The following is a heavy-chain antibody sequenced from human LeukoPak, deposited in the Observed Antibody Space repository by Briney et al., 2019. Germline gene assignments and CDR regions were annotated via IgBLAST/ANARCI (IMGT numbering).Heavy chain of an antibody. D-gene: IGHD2-15*01. J-gene: IGHJ6*03. CDR3: ARGSREDIYYYYYMDV. Sequence: PSGGSVRLSCAASGFIFSTYSITWVRQAPGKGLEWVSYINSSSSTIYYADSVKGRFTISRDNAKNSLYLQMNSLRAEDTAVYYCARGSREDIYYYYYMDVWGKGTTVTVSS. CDR2: INSSSSTI. V-gene: IGHV3-48*01. CDR1: GFIFSTYS.